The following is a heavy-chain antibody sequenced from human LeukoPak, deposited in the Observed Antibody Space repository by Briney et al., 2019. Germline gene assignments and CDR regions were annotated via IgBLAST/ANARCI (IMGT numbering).Heavy chain of an antibody. Sequence: ASVKVSCKVSGYTLTELSMHWVRQAPRQGLEWMGIINPSGSSTSYAQKFQGRVTMTWDTSTSTVYMELSSLRSDDTAVYYCARGRDGNWNYNYYYIDVWGKGTTVTVSS. J-gene: IGHJ6*03. CDR1: GYTLTELS. V-gene: IGHV1-46*01. D-gene: IGHD1-1*01. CDR2: INPSGSST. CDR3: ARGRDGNWNYNYYYIDV.